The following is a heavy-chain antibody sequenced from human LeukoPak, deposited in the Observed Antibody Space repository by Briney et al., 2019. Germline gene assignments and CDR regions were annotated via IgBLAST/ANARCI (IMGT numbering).Heavy chain of an antibody. V-gene: IGHV3-33*01. Sequence: SCKASGYTFTSYGISWVRQAPGQGLEWVAVIWYDGSNKYYADSVKGRFTISRDNSKNTLYLQMNSLRAEDTAVYYCARDPTTNDYGDYEGYFDYWGQGTLVTVSS. CDR1: GYTFTSYG. J-gene: IGHJ4*02. D-gene: IGHD4-17*01. CDR3: ARDPTTNDYGDYEGYFDY. CDR2: IWYDGSNK.